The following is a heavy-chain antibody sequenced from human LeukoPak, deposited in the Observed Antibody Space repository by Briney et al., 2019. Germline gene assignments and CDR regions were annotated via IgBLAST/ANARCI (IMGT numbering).Heavy chain of an antibody. Sequence: SQTLSLTCAISGDSVSSNSAAWNWIRLSPSRGLECLGRTYYRSKWYFEYALSVNGRITITPDTSKTHFSLQLNSVSPDDTAVYYCARGVAASGLGYWGQGTLVTVSS. CDR2: TYYRSKWYF. CDR3: ARGVAASGLGY. D-gene: IGHD2-15*01. V-gene: IGHV6-1*01. J-gene: IGHJ4*02. CDR1: GDSVSSNSAA.